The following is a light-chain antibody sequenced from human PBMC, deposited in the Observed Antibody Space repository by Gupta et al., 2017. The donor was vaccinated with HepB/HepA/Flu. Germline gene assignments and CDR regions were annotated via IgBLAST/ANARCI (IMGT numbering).Light chain of an antibody. CDR1: SSNIGSNY. Sequence: QSVLTHPPSASGTPGHRVPISCSGISSNIGSNYVYRYQQLPGTAPKLLMYRNNQRPSGVPDRFSGSKSGTSASLAISGPRSEDEADYYCAVWDDSLSGHVVLGGGTKLTVL. V-gene: IGLV1-47*01. CDR3: AVWDDSLSGHVV. CDR2: RNN. J-gene: IGLJ2*01.